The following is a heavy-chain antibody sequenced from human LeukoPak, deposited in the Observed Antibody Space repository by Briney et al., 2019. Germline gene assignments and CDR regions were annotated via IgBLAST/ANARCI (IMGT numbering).Heavy chain of an antibody. V-gene: IGHV4-59*01. CDR1: GGSISSYY. CDR3: AREDSEDAFDI. CDR2: IYYSGST. J-gene: IGHJ3*02. Sequence: SETLSLTCTVSGGSISSYYWSWIRQPPGKGLEWIGYIYYSGSTNYNPSLKSRVTISVDTSKNQFSLKLSSVTAADTAVYYCAREDSEDAFDIWGQGTMVTVPS.